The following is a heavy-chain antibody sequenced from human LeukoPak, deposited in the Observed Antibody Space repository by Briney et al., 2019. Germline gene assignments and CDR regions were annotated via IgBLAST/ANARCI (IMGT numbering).Heavy chain of an antibody. CDR3: ARGTTIFGVVTNGFDP. Sequence: PSETLSLTCAASSGSISSGGYSWSWIRQPPGKGLEWIGYIFHSGSTYYNPSLKSRVTISVDTSKNQFSLKLSSVTAADTAVYYCARGTTIFGVVTNGFDPWGQGTLVTVSS. J-gene: IGHJ5*02. CDR1: SGSISSGGYS. CDR2: IFHSGST. D-gene: IGHD3-3*01. V-gene: IGHV4-30-2*01.